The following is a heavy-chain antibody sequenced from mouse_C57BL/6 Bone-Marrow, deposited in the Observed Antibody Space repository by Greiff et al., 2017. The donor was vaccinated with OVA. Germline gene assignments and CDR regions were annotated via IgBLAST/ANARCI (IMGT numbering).Heavy chain of an antibody. Sequence: EVKLVESGGDLVKPGGSLKLSCAASGFTFSSYGMSWVRQTPDKRLEWVATISSGGSYTYYPDSVKGRFTISRDNAKNTLYLQMSSLKSEDTAMYYCARRIYYYGSSYDYFDYWGQGTTLTVSS. CDR1: GFTFSSYG. CDR2: ISSGGSYT. CDR3: ARRIYYYGSSYDYFDY. J-gene: IGHJ2*01. D-gene: IGHD1-1*01. V-gene: IGHV5-6*02.